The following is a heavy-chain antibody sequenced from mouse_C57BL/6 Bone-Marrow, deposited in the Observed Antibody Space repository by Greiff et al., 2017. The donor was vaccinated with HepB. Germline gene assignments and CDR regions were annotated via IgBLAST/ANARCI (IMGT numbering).Heavy chain of an antibody. CDR3: AREALLWSMDY. CDR1: GYTFTSYW. V-gene: IGHV1-64*01. Sequence: QVQLKQSGAELVKPGASVKLSCKASGYTFTSYWMHWVKQRPGQGLEWIGMIHPNSGSTNYNEKFKSKATLTVDKSSSTAYMQLSSLTSEYSAVYYCAREALLWSMDYWGQGPSVTVYS. J-gene: IGHJ4*01. D-gene: IGHD1-1*02. CDR2: IHPNSGST.